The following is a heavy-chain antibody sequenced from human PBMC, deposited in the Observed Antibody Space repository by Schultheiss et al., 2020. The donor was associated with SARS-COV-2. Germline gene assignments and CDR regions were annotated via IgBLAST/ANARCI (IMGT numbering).Heavy chain of an antibody. D-gene: IGHD2-15*01. V-gene: IGHV4-4*07. CDR1: GGSISSSY. CDR3: ARVGCSGGSCYSGLDWFDP. Sequence: SETLSLTCTVSGGSISSSYWSWIRQPAGKGLEWIGRIYHSGSTYYNPSLKSRVTISVDTSKNQFSLKLSSVTAADTAVYYCARVGCSGGSCYSGLDWFDPWGQGTLVTVSS. CDR2: IYHSGST. J-gene: IGHJ5*02.